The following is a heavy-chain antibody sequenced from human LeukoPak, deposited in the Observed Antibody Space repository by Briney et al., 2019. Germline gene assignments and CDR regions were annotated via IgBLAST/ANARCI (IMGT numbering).Heavy chain of an antibody. J-gene: IGHJ6*03. CDR2: ISSSSSYI. CDR3: ARGARWAPDYYYMDV. Sequence: PGGSLRLSCAASEFTFSNYWMSWVRQAPGKGLEWVSSISSSSSYIYYADSVKGRFTISRDNAKNSLYLQMNSLRAEDTAVYYCARGARWAPDYYYMDVWGKGTTVTVSS. CDR1: EFTFSNYW. D-gene: IGHD1-26*01. V-gene: IGHV3-21*01.